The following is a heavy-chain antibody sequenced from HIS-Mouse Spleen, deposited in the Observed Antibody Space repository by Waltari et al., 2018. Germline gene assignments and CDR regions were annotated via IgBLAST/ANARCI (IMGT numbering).Heavy chain of an antibody. CDR1: GYTFTGYY. D-gene: IGHD6-13*01. J-gene: IGHJ4*02. CDR2: INPHSGGT. V-gene: IGHV1-2*02. CDR3: ARDFRASSSLGY. Sequence: QVQLVQSGAEVKKSGASVKVSCKASGYTFTGYYMHWVRQAPGQGLEWMGWINPHSGGTNYAQKFQGRVTMTRDTSISTAYMELSRLRSDDTAVYYCARDFRASSSLGYWGQGTLVTVSS.